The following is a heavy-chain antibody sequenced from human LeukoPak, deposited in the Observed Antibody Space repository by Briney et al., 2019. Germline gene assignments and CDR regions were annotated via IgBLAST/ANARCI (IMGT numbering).Heavy chain of an antibody. CDR2: INHGGST. CDR3: ARKREGYNCFDS. Sequence: PSETLSLTCAVYGGSFSGYYWTWIRQSPGKGLEWIGEINHGGSTNFNASLKSRVTLSVDTSRNQFSLKLDSVTAADTSVYYCARKREGYNCFDSWGRGTLVTVSS. CDR1: GGSFSGYY. D-gene: IGHD5-24*01. V-gene: IGHV4-34*01. J-gene: IGHJ4*02.